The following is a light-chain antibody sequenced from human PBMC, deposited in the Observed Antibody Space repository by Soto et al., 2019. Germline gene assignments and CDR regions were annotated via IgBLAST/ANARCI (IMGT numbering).Light chain of an antibody. J-gene: IGKJ1*01. CDR2: GAS. CDR3: LQDFSYPRT. CDR1: QGIRTD. V-gene: IGKV1-6*01. Sequence: AVQLTQSPSSLSASVGDRVTITCRAIQGIRTDLGWYQQSPGKAPKVLIVGASTLQSGVPSRFSGSGSGTDFTLTISSLQPEDSATYYCLQDFSYPRTFGQGTKVDIK.